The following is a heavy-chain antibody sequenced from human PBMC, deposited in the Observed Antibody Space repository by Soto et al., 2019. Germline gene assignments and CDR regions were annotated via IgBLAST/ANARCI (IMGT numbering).Heavy chain of an antibody. CDR3: ARQRPTDGRWEFANYYGMDV. Sequence: SETLSLTCAVYGGSFSAYYWSWVRQPPGKGLEWIGEIIHSESTKYNPSLKSRVTISVDTSKNQFSLKLHSVTAADTAVYYCARQRPTDGRWEFANYYGMDVWGQGTPVTVSS. J-gene: IGHJ6*02. CDR1: GGSFSAYY. D-gene: IGHD1-26*01. CDR2: IIHSEST. V-gene: IGHV4-34*12.